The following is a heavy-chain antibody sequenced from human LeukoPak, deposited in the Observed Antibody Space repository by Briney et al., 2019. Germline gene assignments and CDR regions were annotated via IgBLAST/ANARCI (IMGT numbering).Heavy chain of an antibody. Sequence: GGSLRLSCAASGFTFSSYAMSWVRQAPGKGLEWVSAISGSGGSTYYADSVKGRFTISRDNSKNTLYLQMNSLRAEDTAVYYCAKDFSRYYDSSGYYYVYWGQGTLVTVSS. J-gene: IGHJ4*02. CDR3: AKDFSRYYDSSGYYYVY. V-gene: IGHV3-23*01. CDR2: ISGSGGST. CDR1: GFTFSSYA. D-gene: IGHD3-22*01.